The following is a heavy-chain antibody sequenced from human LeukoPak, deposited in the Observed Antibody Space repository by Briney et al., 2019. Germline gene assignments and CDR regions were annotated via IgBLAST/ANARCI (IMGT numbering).Heavy chain of an antibody. CDR3: AREAEYYDFWSGYYENHYYYMDV. D-gene: IGHD3-3*01. V-gene: IGHV4-4*02. CDR1: GGSISSSNW. CDR2: IYHSGIT. J-gene: IGHJ6*03. Sequence: PSGTLSLTCAVSGGSISSSNWWSWVRQPPGKGLEWIGEIYHSGITNYNPSLKSRVTISVDKSKNQFSLRLSSVTAADTAVYYCAREAEYYDFWSGYYENHYYYMDVWGKGTTVTVSS.